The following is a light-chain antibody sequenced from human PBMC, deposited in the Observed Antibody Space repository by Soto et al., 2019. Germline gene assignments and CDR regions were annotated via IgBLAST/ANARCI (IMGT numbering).Light chain of an antibody. CDR3: QTLSTYIRV. V-gene: IGLV4-69*01. Sequence: QPVLTQPPSASASLGASVTLTCTLSSGNNSYAIAWHQQQPETGPRYLMKLNSDGSHSKGDGFPDRFSGSCSGAERSLTIASLQSEDEADYYCQTLSTYIRVFGGGTKLTVL. CDR1: SGNNSYA. J-gene: IGLJ3*02. CDR2: LNSDGSH.